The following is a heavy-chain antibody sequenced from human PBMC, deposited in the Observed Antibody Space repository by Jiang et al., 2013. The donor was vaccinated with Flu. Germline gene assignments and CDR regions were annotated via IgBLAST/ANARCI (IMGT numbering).Heavy chain of an antibody. CDR3: ARGRYSSSFDY. D-gene: IGHD6-13*01. V-gene: IGHV4-34*01. J-gene: IGHJ4*02. Sequence: PSETLSLTCTVSGGSISSYYWSWIRQPPGKGLEWIGEINHSGSTNYNPSLKSRVTISVDTSKNQFSLKLSSVTAADTAVYYCARGRYSSSFDYWGQGTLVTVSS. CDR1: GGSISSYY. CDR2: INHSGST.